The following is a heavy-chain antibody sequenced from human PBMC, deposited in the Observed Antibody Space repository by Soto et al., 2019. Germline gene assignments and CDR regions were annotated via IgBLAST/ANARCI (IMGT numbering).Heavy chain of an antibody. V-gene: IGHV3-30*18. Sequence: VQLVESGGGVVQPGRSLRLSCAASGFTFSDYAMHWVRQAPGKGLEWVAVVSHDGRNTHYADSVKGRFTISRDSSKNTVSLEMTSLRAEDTAVYSCSKGGRQWLVTSDFNYWGQGALVTVSS. CDR1: GFTFSDYA. D-gene: IGHD6-19*01. J-gene: IGHJ4*02. CDR2: VSHDGRNT. CDR3: SKGGRQWLVTSDFNY.